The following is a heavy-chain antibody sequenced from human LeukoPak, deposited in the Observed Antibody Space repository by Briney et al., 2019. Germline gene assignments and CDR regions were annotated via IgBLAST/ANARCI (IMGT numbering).Heavy chain of an antibody. J-gene: IGHJ4*02. CDR3: VRYCSSTTCYTRAVDY. Sequence: SETLSLTCPVSGYSITSGYNWAWIRQPPGKVQEWIGSIDHSGSAYYNPSLKSRVTISVDRSKNQFSLELSSVTVADTAVYYCVRYCSSTTCYTRAVDYWGQGTLVTVSS. V-gene: IGHV4-38-2*01. D-gene: IGHD2-2*02. CDR2: IDHSGSA. CDR1: GYSITSGYN.